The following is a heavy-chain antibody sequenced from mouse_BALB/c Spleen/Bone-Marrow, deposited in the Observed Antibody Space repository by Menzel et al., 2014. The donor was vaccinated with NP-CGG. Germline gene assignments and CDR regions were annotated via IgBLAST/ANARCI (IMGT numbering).Heavy chain of an antibody. CDR2: INPSNVDS. CDR1: GYTFTSSY. Sequence: QVQLQQSGAELVKPGASVKLSCMASGYTFTSSYMFWVKQRPGQGLEWIGEINPSNVDSNFNEKFKGKATLTVDKSSNTTYMQLSSQTAEDSAVYYCSRGYYGSTYYYAMDYWGQGTSVTVSS. J-gene: IGHJ4*01. CDR3: SRGYYGSTYYYAMDY. V-gene: IGHV1S81*02. D-gene: IGHD1-1*01.